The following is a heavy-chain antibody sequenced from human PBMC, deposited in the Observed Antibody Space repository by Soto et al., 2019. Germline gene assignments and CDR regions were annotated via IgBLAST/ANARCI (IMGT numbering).Heavy chain of an antibody. CDR2: IYYDGSNK. CDR1: GFTFSSYG. J-gene: IGHJ4*02. D-gene: IGHD6-19*01. V-gene: IGHV3-33*01. Sequence: GGSLRLSCAASGFTFSSYGMHWVRQAPGKGLEWVAVIYYDGSNKYYADSVKGRFTISRDNSKNTLYLQMNSLRVEDTAVYYCAREDTGWYGRFDYWGQGTVVTVSS. CDR3: AREDTGWYGRFDY.